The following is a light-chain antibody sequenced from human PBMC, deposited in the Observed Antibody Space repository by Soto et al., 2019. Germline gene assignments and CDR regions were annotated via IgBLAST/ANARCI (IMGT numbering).Light chain of an antibody. CDR1: QSISSY. J-gene: IGKJ2*01. CDR3: QQSYSTPYT. V-gene: IGKV1-39*01. CDR2: AAS. Sequence: DIQMTQSPSSLSASVGDRVTITCRASQSISSYLNWYQQKPGKAPKLLIYAASSLQSGVPSRFSGSGSGIDFTLTISSLQTEDFEPYYCQQSYSTPYTFGQGTKLEIK.